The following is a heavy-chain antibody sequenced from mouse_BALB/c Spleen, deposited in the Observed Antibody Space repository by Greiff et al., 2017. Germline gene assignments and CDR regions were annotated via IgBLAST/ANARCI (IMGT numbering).Heavy chain of an antibody. J-gene: IGHJ4*01. CDR3: ARFGGGMDY. D-gene: IGHD1-1*02. CDR1: GYSITSDYA. Sequence: VQLKESGPGLVKPSQSLSLTCTVTGYSITSDYAWNWIRQFPGNKLEWMGYISYSGSTSYNPSLKSRISITRDTSKNQFFLQLNSVTTEDTATYYCARFGGGMDYWGQGTSVTVSS. CDR2: ISYSGST. V-gene: IGHV3-2*02.